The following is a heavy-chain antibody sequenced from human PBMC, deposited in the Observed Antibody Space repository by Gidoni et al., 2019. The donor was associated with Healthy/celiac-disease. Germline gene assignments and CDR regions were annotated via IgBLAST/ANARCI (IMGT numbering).Heavy chain of an antibody. CDR1: GFTFRSYA. CDR2: ISYDGSNK. CDR3: ARMYYYDSSGSPLDY. D-gene: IGHD3-22*01. J-gene: IGHJ4*02. Sequence: QVQLVESGGGVVQPGRSLRLSCAASGFTFRSYAMHWVRQAPGKGLEWVAVISYDGSNKYYADSVKGRFTISRDNSKNTLYLQMNSLRAEDTAVYYCARMYYYDSSGSPLDYWGQGTLVTVSS. V-gene: IGHV3-30*04.